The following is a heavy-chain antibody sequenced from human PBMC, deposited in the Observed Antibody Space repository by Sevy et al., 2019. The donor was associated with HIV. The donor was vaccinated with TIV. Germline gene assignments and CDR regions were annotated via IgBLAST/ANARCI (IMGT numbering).Heavy chain of an antibody. V-gene: IGHV3-23*01. CDR2: ISGSGGST. D-gene: IGHD5-12*01. CDR3: ALEMATISFDY. Sequence: GGSLRLSCAASGFTFSSYAMSWVRQAPGKGLEWVSAISGSGGSTYYADSVKGRFTISRENSKKTLYLQRNSLRSEETAVYYCALEMATISFDYWGQGTLVTVSS. J-gene: IGHJ4*02. CDR1: GFTFSSYA.